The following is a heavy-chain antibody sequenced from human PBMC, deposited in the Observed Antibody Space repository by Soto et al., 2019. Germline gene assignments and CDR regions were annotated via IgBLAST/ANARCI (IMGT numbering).Heavy chain of an antibody. Sequence: GGSLRLSCAASGFTFSNAWMSWVRQAPGKGLEWVGRIKSKTDGGTTDYAAPVKGRFTISRDDSKNTLYLQMNSLKTEDTAVYYCTTDPDYSSGWLDYWGQGTLVTVSS. V-gene: IGHV3-15*01. J-gene: IGHJ4*02. CDR1: GFTFSNAW. D-gene: IGHD6-19*01. CDR3: TTDPDYSSGWLDY. CDR2: IKSKTDGGTT.